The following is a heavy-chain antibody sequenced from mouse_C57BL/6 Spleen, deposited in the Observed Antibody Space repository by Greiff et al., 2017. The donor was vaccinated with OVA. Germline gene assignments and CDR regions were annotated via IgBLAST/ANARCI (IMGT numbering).Heavy chain of an antibody. CDR3: ARRAYYGNSYAMDY. Sequence: EVQLVESGGGLVKPGGSLKLSFPSSFFPFPHSCMPWFRQPPEKGLEWVAYISSGSSTTYYADTVKGRFTISRDNAKNTLFLQMTSLRSEDTAMYYCARRAYYGNSYAMDYWGQGTSVTVSS. J-gene: IGHJ4*01. CDR1: FFPFPHSC. CDR2: ISSGSSTT. V-gene: IGHV5-17*01. D-gene: IGHD2-10*01.